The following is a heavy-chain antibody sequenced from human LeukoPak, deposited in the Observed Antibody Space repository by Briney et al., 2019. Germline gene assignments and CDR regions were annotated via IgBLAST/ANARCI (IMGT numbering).Heavy chain of an antibody. CDR2: IYYSGST. D-gene: IGHD6-6*01. CDR1: GGSISSYY. Sequence: PSETLSLTCTVSGGSISSYYWSWIRQPPGKGLEWIGYIYYSGSTNYNPSLKSRVTISVDTSKNQFSLKLSSVTAADTAVYYCARDTSSIAARIDYWGQGTLVTVSS. J-gene: IGHJ4*02. CDR3: ARDTSSIAARIDY. V-gene: IGHV4-59*12.